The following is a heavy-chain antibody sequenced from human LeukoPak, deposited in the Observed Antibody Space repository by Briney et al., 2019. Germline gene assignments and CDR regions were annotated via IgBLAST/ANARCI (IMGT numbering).Heavy chain of an antibody. V-gene: IGHV1-3*04. CDR2: INTDINT. CDR3: ARANPYGYDL. Sequence: GASVKVSCTASGYTFANYAIHWERQAPGQRLEGMGWINTDINTKYLEKFQGRVAITRDTSASTAYMVLSSLGSEDTAVYFCARANPYGYDLWGQGTLVAVSS. CDR1: GYTFANYA. D-gene: IGHD5-18*01. J-gene: IGHJ5*02.